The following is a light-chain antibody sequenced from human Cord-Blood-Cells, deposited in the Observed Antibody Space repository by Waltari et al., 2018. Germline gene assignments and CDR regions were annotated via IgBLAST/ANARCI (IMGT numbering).Light chain of an antibody. CDR3: CSYAGSYTFV. J-gene: IGLJ2*01. V-gene: IGLV2-11*01. CDR1: SSDVGGYNY. Sequence: VTISCTGTSSDVGGYNYVSWYQQHPGKAPKLMIYDVSKRPSGVPDRFSGSKSGNTASLTISGLQAEDEADYYCCSYAGSYTFVFGGGTKLTVL. CDR2: DVS.